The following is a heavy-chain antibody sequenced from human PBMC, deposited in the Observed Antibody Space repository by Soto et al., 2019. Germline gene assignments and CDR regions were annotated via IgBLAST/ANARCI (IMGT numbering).Heavy chain of an antibody. Sequence: SETLSLTCTVSGGSVSTGSYDWSWIRQPPGKGLEWIGKIFFTGSAHYNPSLRNRVTMSVDTSKDQFSLTLTSVTAADTAVYYCARDGHGMDVWGQGTTVTSP. J-gene: IGHJ6*02. CDR3: ARDGHGMDV. CDR1: GGSVSTGSYD. CDR2: IFFTGSA. V-gene: IGHV4-61*01.